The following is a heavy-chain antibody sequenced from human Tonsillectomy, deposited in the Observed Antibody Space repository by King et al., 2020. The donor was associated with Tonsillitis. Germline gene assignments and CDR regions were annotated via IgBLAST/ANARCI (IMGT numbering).Heavy chain of an antibody. D-gene: IGHD2-15*01. CDR2: IYYSGST. CDR1: GGSISSYY. J-gene: IGHJ3*02. CDR3: ARDYGQNCSGGSCHDAFDI. V-gene: IGHV4-59*01. Sequence: VQLQESGPGLVKPSETLSLTCTVSGGSISSYYWSWIRPPPGKGLEWIGYIYYSGSTNYNPSLKSRVTISVDTSKNQFSLKLSSVTAADTAVYYCARDYGQNCSGGSCHDAFDIWGQGTMVTVSS.